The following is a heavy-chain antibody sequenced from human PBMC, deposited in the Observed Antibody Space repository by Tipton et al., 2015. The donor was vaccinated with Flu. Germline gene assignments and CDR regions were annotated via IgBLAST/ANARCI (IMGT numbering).Heavy chain of an antibody. CDR2: ICQTGST. J-gene: IGHJ4*02. V-gene: IGHV4-38-2*02. CDR1: GDSIGSGYC. Sequence: TLSLTCSVSGDSIGSGYCWGWIRQPPGKGLEWIGNICQTGSTYYNPSLKSRVAISVARSKNQFSLRLSSVTAADTAMYFCARDPSLGMPEYLDSWGQGALVTVSS. CDR3: ARDPSLGMPEYLDS. D-gene: IGHD2-2*01.